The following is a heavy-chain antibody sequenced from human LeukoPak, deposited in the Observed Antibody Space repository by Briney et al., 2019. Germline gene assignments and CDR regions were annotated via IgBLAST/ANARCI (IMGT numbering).Heavy chain of an antibody. Sequence: SETLSLTCTVPGYSISSGYYWGWIRQPPGKGLEWIGSGYHSGSTYYNPSLKSRVTISEDTSKNQFSLKLSSVTAADTAVYYCAKDGPFDIWGQGTMVAVPS. D-gene: IGHD3/OR15-3a*01. CDR2: GYHSGST. CDR1: GYSISSGYY. V-gene: IGHV4-38-2*02. CDR3: AKDGPFDI. J-gene: IGHJ3*02.